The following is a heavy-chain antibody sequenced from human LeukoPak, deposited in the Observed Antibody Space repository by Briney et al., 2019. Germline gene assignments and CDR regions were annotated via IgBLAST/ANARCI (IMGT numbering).Heavy chain of an antibody. D-gene: IGHD3-22*01. CDR1: GFIFDNFG. Sequence: GRSLRLSCAASGFIFDNFGMHWVRQAPGKGLEWVSYISSSSSTIYYADSVKGRFTISRDNAKNSLYLQMNSLRAEDTAVYYCARDRGGHYYDSSGPSRFDPWGQGTLVTVSS. V-gene: IGHV3-48*04. CDR3: ARDRGGHYYDSSGPSRFDP. CDR2: ISSSSSTI. J-gene: IGHJ5*02.